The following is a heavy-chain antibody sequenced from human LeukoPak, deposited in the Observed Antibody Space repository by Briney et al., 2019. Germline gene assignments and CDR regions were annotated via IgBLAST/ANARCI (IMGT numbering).Heavy chain of an antibody. D-gene: IGHD6-6*01. Sequence: PSETLSLTCTVSGGSISSSRHYWGWIRQPPGKGLEWIGGIYDTGSTYYNPSLKSRVTISVDTSKNHFSLNLSSVTAADTAVYYCARWSGSVTARNYYYYMDVWGEGTTVTVSS. CDR2: IYDTGST. V-gene: IGHV4-39*01. CDR1: GGSISSSRHY. J-gene: IGHJ6*03. CDR3: ARWSGSVTARNYYYYMDV.